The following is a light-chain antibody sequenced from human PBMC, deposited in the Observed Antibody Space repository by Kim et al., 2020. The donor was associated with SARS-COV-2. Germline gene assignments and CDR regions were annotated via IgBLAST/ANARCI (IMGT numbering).Light chain of an antibody. CDR2: DAS. CDR1: QSIVTS. Sequence: EIVLTQSPDTLSFSPGERATLSCRASQSIVTSLAWYQQRPGRAPRLLIHDASIRATGIPARFSGSGFGTDFTLTISSLEPEDVAVYYCQHRHNWPLTFGGGTKVEI. J-gene: IGKJ4*01. V-gene: IGKV3-11*01. CDR3: QHRHNWPLT.